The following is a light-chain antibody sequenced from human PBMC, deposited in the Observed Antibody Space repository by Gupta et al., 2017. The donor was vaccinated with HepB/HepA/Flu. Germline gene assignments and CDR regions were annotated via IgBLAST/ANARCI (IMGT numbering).Light chain of an antibody. J-gene: IGLJ1*01. V-gene: IGLV2-11*01. CDR2: DVL. CDR1: SSDIGGYNY. Sequence: QPALTQPRSVSGSPGQSVTISCTGTSSDIGGYNYVSWYQHHPGKTPKLIIYDVLKRPSGVPDRFSGSKSGNTASLTISGLQAEDEADYYCFSNENTYIYVFGSGTKVTVL. CDR3: FSNENTYIYV.